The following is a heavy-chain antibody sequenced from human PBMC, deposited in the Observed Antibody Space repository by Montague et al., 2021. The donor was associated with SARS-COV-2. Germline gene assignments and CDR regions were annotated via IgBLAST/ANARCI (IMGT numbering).Heavy chain of an antibody. V-gene: IGHV4-39*07. CDR1: VGSISSNNCY. CDR3: ARDGFYYDRSGPSNFDY. J-gene: IGHJ4*02. Sequence: SETLSLTCTVSVGSISSNNCYWGWIRQPPGKALEWIGSIYYSGSTYYXPSLKSRVTMSVDTSGNQFSLKLSSVTAADTAVYYCARDGFYYDRSGPSNFDYWGQGTLVTVSS. D-gene: IGHD3-22*01. CDR2: IYYSGST.